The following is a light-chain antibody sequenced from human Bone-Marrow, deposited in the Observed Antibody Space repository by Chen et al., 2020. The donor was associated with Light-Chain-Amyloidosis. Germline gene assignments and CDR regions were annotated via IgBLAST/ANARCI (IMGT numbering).Light chain of an antibody. J-gene: IGLJ2*01. V-gene: IGLV2-23*01. CDR2: EGN. Sequence: QSALPQPASVSGSPGQSITISCTGTSSDVGSYYLVSWYQQHPGKAPKLIVYEGNKRPSGVSNRFSGSKSGNTDSLTIAGLQAEDEADYYCCSYAGNSLVFGGGTKLTVL. CDR1: SSDVGSYYL. CDR3: CSYAGNSLV.